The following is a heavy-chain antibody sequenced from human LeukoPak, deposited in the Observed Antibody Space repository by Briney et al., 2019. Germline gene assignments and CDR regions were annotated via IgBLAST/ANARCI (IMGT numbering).Heavy chain of an antibody. CDR1: GGTFSSYA. Sequence: SVKVSCKASGGTFSSYAISWVRRAPGQGLEWMGRIIPIFGIANYAQKFQGRVTITADKSTSPAYMELSSLRSEDTAVYYCARQDSSGYYYDYWGQGTLVTVSS. J-gene: IGHJ4*02. D-gene: IGHD3-22*01. CDR2: IIPIFGIA. CDR3: ARQDSSGYYYDY. V-gene: IGHV1-69*04.